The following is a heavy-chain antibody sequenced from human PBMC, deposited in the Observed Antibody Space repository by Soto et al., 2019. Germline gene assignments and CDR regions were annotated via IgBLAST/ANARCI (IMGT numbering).Heavy chain of an antibody. CDR1: GFSFRTYG. J-gene: IGHJ4*02. V-gene: IGHV3-30*18. Sequence: VGSLRLSCAASGFSFRTYGMHWVRQAPGKGLEWVAVISYDGSNQQYTDSVKGRFTISRDNTKNTLHLQMNSLRAEDTAVYYCANGEGGYYDYSLDYWGQGTQVTVSS. CDR3: ANGEGGYYDYSLDY. CDR2: ISYDGSNQ. D-gene: IGHD3-3*01.